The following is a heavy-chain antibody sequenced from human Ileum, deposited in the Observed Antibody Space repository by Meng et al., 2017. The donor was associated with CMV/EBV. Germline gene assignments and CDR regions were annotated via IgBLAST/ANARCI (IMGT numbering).Heavy chain of an antibody. D-gene: IGHD4-11*01. Sequence: EQWGRGEKKPWASWMFSVQAYGFTFPRYSVPWLPQAPGRRPEWMGWTNPNRGGTNYGQQFEERVTLTRDAYIQKAYLPEGKLRYDGRAVYYCARIPYSHCGGALEYWGQGTLVTVSS. V-gene: IGHV1-2*02. CDR3: ARIPYSHCGGALEY. J-gene: IGHJ4*02. CDR1: GFTFPRYS. CDR2: TNPNRGGT.